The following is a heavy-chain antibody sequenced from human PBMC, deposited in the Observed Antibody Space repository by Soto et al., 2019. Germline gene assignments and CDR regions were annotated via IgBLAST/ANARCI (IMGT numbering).Heavy chain of an antibody. J-gene: IGHJ3*02. Sequence: QVQLVESGGGVVQPGRSLRLSCAASGFTFSSYGMHWVRQAPGKGLEWVAVIWYDGSNKYYADSVKGRFTISRDNSKNTLYLQMNRLRAEDTAVYYCASEGATVVTFDACDSWWHGTMVTVSS. V-gene: IGHV3-33*01. D-gene: IGHD1-26*01. CDR3: ASEGATVVTFDACDS. CDR2: IWYDGSNK. CDR1: GFTFSSYG.